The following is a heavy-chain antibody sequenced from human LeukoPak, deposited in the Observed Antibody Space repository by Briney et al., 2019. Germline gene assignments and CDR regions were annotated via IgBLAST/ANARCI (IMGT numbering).Heavy chain of an antibody. CDR3: ARGDYGGNRNGMDV. V-gene: IGHV1-8*01. Sequence: ASVKVSCKASGYTFSTYDINWVRQATGQGLEWMGWMSPNSGNTGYAQKFQGRVTMTRDPSIGTAYMELSSLRSEDTAAYYCARGDYGGNRNGMDVWGQGTTVTVSS. D-gene: IGHD4-23*01. CDR2: MSPNSGNT. CDR1: GYTFSTYD. J-gene: IGHJ6*02.